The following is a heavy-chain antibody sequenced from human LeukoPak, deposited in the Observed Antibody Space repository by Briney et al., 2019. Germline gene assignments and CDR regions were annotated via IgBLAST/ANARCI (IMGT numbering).Heavy chain of an antibody. J-gene: IGHJ4*02. CDR1: GDSVSSSSSA. Sequence: SQTLSLTCAISGDSVSSSSSAWSWIRQSPSRGLEWLGRTYCRSKWYNDYAASVKSRITINPDTSKNQFSLQLSSMTPEDTAVYYCARNLRPDFDYWSQGTLVTVSS. CDR3: ARNLRPDFDY. V-gene: IGHV6-1*01. D-gene: IGHD1-14*01. CDR2: TYCRSKWYN.